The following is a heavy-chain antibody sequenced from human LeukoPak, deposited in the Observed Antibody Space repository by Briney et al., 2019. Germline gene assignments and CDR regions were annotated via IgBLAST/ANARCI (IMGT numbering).Heavy chain of an antibody. CDR3: ARGQYSSSPVFDF. CDR2: INHSGST. Sequence: SETLSLTCAVYGGSFSGYYWSWIRQPPGKGLEWIGGINHSGSTKYNPSLKSRVTISEDTSKHQFSLKLSSVTAADTAVYYRARGQYSSSPVFDFWGQGTLVTVSS. V-gene: IGHV4-34*01. CDR1: GGSFSGYY. J-gene: IGHJ4*02. D-gene: IGHD6-6*01.